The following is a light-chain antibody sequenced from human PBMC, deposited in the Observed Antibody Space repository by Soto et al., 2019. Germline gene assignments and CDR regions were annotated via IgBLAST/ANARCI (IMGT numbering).Light chain of an antibody. CDR1: SSNIGSNT. CDR2: SNN. Sequence: QSVLTQPPSASGTPGQRVTISCSGSSSNIGSNTVNWYQQLPGTAPKLLIYSNNQRPSGVPDRFSGSKSGTSDSLAISGLQSEDEADYDCAAWDDSLNGYVFGTGTKLTVL. CDR3: AAWDDSLNGYV. J-gene: IGLJ1*01. V-gene: IGLV1-44*01.